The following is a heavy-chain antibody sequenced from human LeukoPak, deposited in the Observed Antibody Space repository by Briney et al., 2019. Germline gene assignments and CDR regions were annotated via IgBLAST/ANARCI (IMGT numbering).Heavy chain of an antibody. CDR1: GFTFSSYS. V-gene: IGHV3-7*03. CDR2: IKQDGSEK. J-gene: IGHJ4*02. D-gene: IGHD3/OR15-3a*01. CDR3: ATSYDMGWLIGY. Sequence: GGSLRLSCAASGFTFSSYSMNWVRQVPGQGLEWVANIKQDGSEKFYVASVKGRFTISRDNGKGSLYLQMNSLRAEDTALYYCATSYDMGWLIGYWGQGTLVTVSS.